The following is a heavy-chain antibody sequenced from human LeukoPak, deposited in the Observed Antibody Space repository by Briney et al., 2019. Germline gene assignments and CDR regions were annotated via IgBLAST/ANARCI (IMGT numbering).Heavy chain of an antibody. J-gene: IGHJ4*02. Sequence: GGSLRLSCAASGFTFSSYSMNWVRQAPGKGLEWVSYISSSSSTIYYADSVKGRFTISRDNAKNSLYLQMNSLRAEDTAVYYCARVMVRGVDYWGQGTLVTVSS. CDR3: ARVMVRGVDY. CDR1: GFTFSSYS. D-gene: IGHD3-10*01. V-gene: IGHV3-48*01. CDR2: ISSSSSTI.